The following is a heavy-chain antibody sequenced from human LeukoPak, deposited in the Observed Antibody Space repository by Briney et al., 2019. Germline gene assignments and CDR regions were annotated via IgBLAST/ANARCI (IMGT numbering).Heavy chain of an antibody. CDR3: ARDLRIFGVVTHAFDI. V-gene: IGHV1-2*02. CDR2: INPNSGGT. Sequence: ASVTVSCKASGYTFTGYYMHWVRQAPGQGLEWMGWINPNSGGTNYAQKFQGRVTMTRDTSISTAYMELSRLRSDDTAVYYCARDLRIFGVVTHAFDIWGQGTMVTVSS. J-gene: IGHJ3*02. CDR1: GYTFTGYY. D-gene: IGHD3-3*01.